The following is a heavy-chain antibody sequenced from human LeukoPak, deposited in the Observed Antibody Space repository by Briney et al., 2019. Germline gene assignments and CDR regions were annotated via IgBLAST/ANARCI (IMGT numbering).Heavy chain of an antibody. J-gene: IGHJ3*02. V-gene: IGHV3-30*02. CDR3: AKSDGHGTGYGFHI. CDR1: GFTCNDYA. Sequence: GGSLRRSCAASGFTCNDYAMYWLRQSPGRGLEGVALIRDDESDTYQADSVKGRFTISRDNSKNTVFLRMNSLRGEDSAIYYCAKSDGHGTGYGFHIWGQGTMVTVSS. CDR2: IRDDESDT. D-gene: IGHD6-19*01.